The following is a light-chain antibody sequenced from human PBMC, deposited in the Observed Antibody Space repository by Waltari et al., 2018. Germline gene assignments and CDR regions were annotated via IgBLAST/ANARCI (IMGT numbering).Light chain of an antibody. CDR3: SSYTSTTDLV. CDR2: EVS. Sequence: QSALTQPASVSGSPGQSITISCTETTSDVGGYTYVSWHQQHPGKAPKLIIFEVSYRPSGVSNRFSGSKSGNTASLTISGLQPDDEADYYCSSYTSTTDLVFGGGTKVTVL. J-gene: IGLJ3*02. CDR1: TSDVGGYTY. V-gene: IGLV2-14*01.